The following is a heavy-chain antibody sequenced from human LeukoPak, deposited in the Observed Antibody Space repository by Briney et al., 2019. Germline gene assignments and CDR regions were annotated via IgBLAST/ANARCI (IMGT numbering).Heavy chain of an antibody. CDR3: AREKMDKVMVGYFDS. Sequence: PSETLSLTCTVSGGSISSTTCYWGWIRQPPGKGLEWIGSIYYSGGTYYNPSLKSRVTISVDTSKDHFSLKLSSVTAADTAVYYCAREKMDKVMVGYFDSWGQGTLVTVSS. V-gene: IGHV4-39*02. CDR1: GGSISSTTCY. J-gene: IGHJ4*02. CDR2: IYYSGGT. D-gene: IGHD5-18*01.